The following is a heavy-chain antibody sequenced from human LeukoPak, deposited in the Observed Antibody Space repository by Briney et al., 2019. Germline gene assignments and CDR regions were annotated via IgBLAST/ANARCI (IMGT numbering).Heavy chain of an antibody. CDR3: ARGTPDTVVTLSI. CDR2: IYPGDSGT. CDR1: GYSFTSYW. V-gene: IGHV5-51*01. D-gene: IGHD4-23*01. J-gene: IGHJ3*02. Sequence: GESLKISCKGSGYSFTSYWIGWVRQMPGKGLEWMGIIYPGDSGTRYSPSFQGQVTISADKSISTAYLQWSSLKASDTAMYYCARGTPDTVVTLSIWGQGTMVTVSS.